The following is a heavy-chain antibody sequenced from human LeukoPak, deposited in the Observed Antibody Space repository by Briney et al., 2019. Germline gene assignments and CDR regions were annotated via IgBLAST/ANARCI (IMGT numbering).Heavy chain of an antibody. Sequence: GGSLRLSCVASGLNFGESAMHWVRQAPGKVLEWVSLISADGGSAFSADSVKGRFSISRDNSKNSLYLQMDSLRSEDTAMYYCAKESGKFDYWGQGTLVVVSS. CDR1: GLNFGESA. J-gene: IGHJ4*02. CDR2: ISADGGSA. CDR3: AKESGKFDY. V-gene: IGHV3-43*02.